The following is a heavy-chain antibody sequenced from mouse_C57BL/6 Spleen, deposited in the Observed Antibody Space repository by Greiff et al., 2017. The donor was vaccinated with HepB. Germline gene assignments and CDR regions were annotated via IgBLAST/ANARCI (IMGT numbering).Heavy chain of an antibody. J-gene: IGHJ4*01. CDR1: GFTFSDFY. CDR3: ARAYYSIMDY. V-gene: IGHV7-1*01. CDR2: SRNKANDYTT. D-gene: IGHD2-5*01. Sequence: EVQGVESGGGLVQSGRSLRLSCATSGFTFSDFYMEWVRQTPGKGLEWIAASRNKANDYTTEYSASVKGRFIVSRDTSQSILYLQMNALRAEDTAIYYCARAYYSIMDYWGQGTSVTVSS.